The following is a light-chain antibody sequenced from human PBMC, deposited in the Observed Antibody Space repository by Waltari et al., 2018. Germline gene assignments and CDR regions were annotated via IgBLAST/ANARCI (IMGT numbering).Light chain of an antibody. CDR1: QGVTNNY. J-gene: IGKJ5*01. V-gene: IGKV3-20*01. CDR3: QQYGGSPPTT. CDR2: DAS. Sequence: RAIQGVTNNYVAWYRKRPVHPPRLLISDASSRATGIPDRFSGSGSGTDFTLAISRLEPEDFAVYYGQQYGGSPPTTFGQGTRLEI.